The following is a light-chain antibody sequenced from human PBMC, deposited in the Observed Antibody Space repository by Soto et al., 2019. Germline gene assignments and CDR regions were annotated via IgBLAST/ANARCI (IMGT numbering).Light chain of an antibody. J-gene: IGLJ2*01. Sequence: QSALTQPASVSGSPGQSITISCTGTSSDVGGYNYVSWYQQHPGKAPKLMIYDVSHRPSGVSNRFSGSKSGNTASLTISGIQAEDEADYYCSSYTSSSTPVFGGGTKLTVL. CDR3: SSYTSSSTPV. CDR2: DVS. V-gene: IGLV2-14*01. CDR1: SSDVGGYNY.